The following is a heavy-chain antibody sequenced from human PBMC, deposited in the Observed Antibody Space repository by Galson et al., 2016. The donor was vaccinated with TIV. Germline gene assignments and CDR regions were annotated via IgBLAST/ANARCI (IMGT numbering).Heavy chain of an antibody. D-gene: IGHD5-12*01. CDR3: ARVDISYHMDV. J-gene: IGHJ6*03. CDR1: GFTFNSYG. Sequence: SLRLSCAASGFTFNSYGFHWVRQAPGKGLEWVAFISYDGSDKSYADSLKGRFTISRDKSKNTLHLQMNSLRAADTALCYCARVDISYHMDVWGKGTTVTVSS. CDR2: ISYDGSDK. V-gene: IGHV3-30*03.